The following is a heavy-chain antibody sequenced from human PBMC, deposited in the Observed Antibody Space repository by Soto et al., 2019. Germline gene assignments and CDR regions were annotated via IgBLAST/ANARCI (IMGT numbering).Heavy chain of an antibody. D-gene: IGHD3-10*01. J-gene: IGHJ4*02. V-gene: IGHV3-74*01. CDR1: GFTFSSYW. CDR3: AREDGSGSYYNVGDY. Sequence: EVQLVESGGGLVQPGGSLRLSCAASGFTFSSYWMHWVRQAPGKGLVWVSRINSDGSSTTYADSVKGRFTISRDNAKNTLDLQMNSLRAEDTAVYYCAREDGSGSYYNVGDYWGQGTLVTVSS. CDR2: INSDGSST.